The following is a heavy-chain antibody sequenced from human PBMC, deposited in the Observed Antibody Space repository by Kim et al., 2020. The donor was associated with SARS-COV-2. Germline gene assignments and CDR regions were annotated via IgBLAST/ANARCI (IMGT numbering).Heavy chain of an antibody. CDR1: GFTFSSYG. D-gene: IGHD3-10*01. CDR3: AKDLVLLWFGEKGWMDV. CDR2: ISYDGSNK. V-gene: IGHV3-30*18. J-gene: IGHJ6*02. Sequence: GGSLRLSCAASGFTFSSYGMHWVRQAPGKGLEWVAVISYDGSNKYYADSVKGRFTISRDNSKNTLYLQMNSLRAEDTAVYYCAKDLVLLWFGEKGWMDVWGQGTTVTVSS.